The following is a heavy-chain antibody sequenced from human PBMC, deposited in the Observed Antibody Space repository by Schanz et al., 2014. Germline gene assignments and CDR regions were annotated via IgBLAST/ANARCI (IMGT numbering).Heavy chain of an antibody. Sequence: EVQLVESGGGLIQPGGFLRLSCAASGFTFSTSTMHWVRQAPGKGLEYVSSISSKGDMTFYGNSVKGRFTISRDNSKNTLYLQLGSLSAEDTAVYFCARDNRYYLFDYWGQGALVTVSS. CDR1: GFTFSTST. CDR3: ARDNRYYLFDY. J-gene: IGHJ4*02. V-gene: IGHV3-64*01. CDR2: ISSKGDMT. D-gene: IGHD3-16*02.